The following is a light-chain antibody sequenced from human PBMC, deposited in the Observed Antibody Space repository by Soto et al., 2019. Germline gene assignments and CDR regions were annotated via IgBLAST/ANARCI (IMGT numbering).Light chain of an antibody. CDR2: GNS. CDR3: QAHDSSLSGWV. CDR1: SSNIGAGYD. Sequence: QSVLTQPPSVSGAPGQRVTISCTGGSSNIGAGYDVHWYQQLPGTAPKLLIYGNSNRPSGVPDRFSGSKSGTSASLAITGLQAEDEADYYCQAHDSSLSGWVFGGGTKVTVL. V-gene: IGLV1-40*01. J-gene: IGLJ3*02.